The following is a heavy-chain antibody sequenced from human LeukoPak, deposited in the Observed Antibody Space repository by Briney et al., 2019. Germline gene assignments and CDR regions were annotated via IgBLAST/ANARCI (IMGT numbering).Heavy chain of an antibody. Sequence: SETLSLTCSVSIGSISSSKWWSWIRQPPGKGLEWIGCIYDRGPAHYNPSLKSRFTISVDRPKNQFFLNVTSLTAADTAVYYCARSRQASGLFSSWGQGTLVVVSS. CDR1: IGSISSSKW. CDR2: IYDRGPA. J-gene: IGHJ5*02. CDR3: ARSRQASGLFSS. D-gene: IGHD3-10*01. V-gene: IGHV4-4*02.